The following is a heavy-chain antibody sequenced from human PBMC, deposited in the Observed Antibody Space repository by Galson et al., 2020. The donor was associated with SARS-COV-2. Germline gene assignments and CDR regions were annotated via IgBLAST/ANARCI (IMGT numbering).Heavy chain of an antibody. V-gene: IGHV3-30*04. CDR2: SSYDGAKE. J-gene: IGHJ4*01. D-gene: IGHD2-8*01. Sequence: GESLKISCAASGFSFTFHPMPWVRQAPGQGLEWVAVSSYDGAKEYYAESVNGRFTISRANSKSTLHQHMNGLRVDDTAIYYCVGDKLGVKLVLDYWGHRTLVTVSS. CDR3: VGDKLGVKLVLDY. CDR1: GFSFTFHP.